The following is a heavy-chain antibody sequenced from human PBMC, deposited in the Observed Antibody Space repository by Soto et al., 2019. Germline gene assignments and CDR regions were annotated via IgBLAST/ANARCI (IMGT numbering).Heavy chain of an antibody. CDR2: IIPIFGTA. Sequence: SVKVSCKASGGTFSSYAISWVRQAPGQGLERMGGIIPIFGTANYAQKFQGRVTITADESTSTAYMELSSLRSEDTAVYYCAREGGRAYYYDSGGYYNFDYWGQGTLVTVSS. D-gene: IGHD3-22*01. J-gene: IGHJ4*02. CDR3: AREGGRAYYYDSGGYYNFDY. CDR1: GGTFSSYA. V-gene: IGHV1-69*13.